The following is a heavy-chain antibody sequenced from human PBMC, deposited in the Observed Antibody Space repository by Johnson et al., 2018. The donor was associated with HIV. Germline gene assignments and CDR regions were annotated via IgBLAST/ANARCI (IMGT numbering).Heavy chain of an antibody. CDR2: IWYDGSNK. D-gene: IGHD2-21*01. J-gene: IGHJ3*02. CDR1: GFTFSSYW. Sequence: QVQLVESGGGLVQPGGSLRLSCAASGFTFSSYWMTWVRQAPGKGLEWVAVIWYDGSNKYYADSVKGRFTISRDNSKNTLFLQMNSLRAEDTAVYYCAKGGCGGDCYSPYLFDIWGQGTMVTVSS. V-gene: IGHV3-33*08. CDR3: AKGGCGGDCYSPYLFDI.